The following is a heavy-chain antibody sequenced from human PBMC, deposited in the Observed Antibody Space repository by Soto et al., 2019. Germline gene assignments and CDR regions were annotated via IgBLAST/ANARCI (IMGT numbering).Heavy chain of an antibody. V-gene: IGHV4-4*02. J-gene: IGHJ6*02. CDR3: AREIAVAGTQSDYGMDV. Sequence: LETLSLTCAVSGGSITTRNLWTWVRQPPGKGLEWIGEVYHSGSTTYNPSLKSRVNMSVDLSKNQFSLRLSSVTTADTAVYYCAREIAVAGTQSDYGMDVWGQGTTVTVSS. D-gene: IGHD6-19*01. CDR1: GGSITTRNL. CDR2: VYHSGST.